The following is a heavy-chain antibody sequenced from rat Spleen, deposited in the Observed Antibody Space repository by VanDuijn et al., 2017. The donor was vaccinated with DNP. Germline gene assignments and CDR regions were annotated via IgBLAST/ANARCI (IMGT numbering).Heavy chain of an antibody. V-gene: IGHV5S13*01. Sequence: EVQLVESGGGLVQPGRSLKLSCAASGFTFTYYGMAWVRQAPKKGLEWVASITTSGGSTSYRDSVKGRFTISRDNAKNTQYRQMDSLRSEDTATYYCATNNNYGFAYWGQGTLVTVSS. CDR1: GFTFTYYG. J-gene: IGHJ3*01. CDR3: ATNNNYGFAY. D-gene: IGHD1-10*01. CDR2: ITTSGGST.